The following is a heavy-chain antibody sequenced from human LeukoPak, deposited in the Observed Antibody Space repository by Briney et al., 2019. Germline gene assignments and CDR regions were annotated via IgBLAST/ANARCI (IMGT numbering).Heavy chain of an antibody. Sequence: TSETLSLTCTVPSGSISSYFWGWVRQPPGKGLEWIGRIYTTGTTHYNPSLKSRVTMSIDTSTNQFSLNLRSMTAADTAVYYCGRQGYTASHYFLDFWSQGTLVAVS. V-gene: IGHV4-4*07. J-gene: IGHJ4*02. CDR3: GRQGYTASHYFLDF. D-gene: IGHD2-2*02. CDR2: IYTTGTT. CDR1: SGSISSYF.